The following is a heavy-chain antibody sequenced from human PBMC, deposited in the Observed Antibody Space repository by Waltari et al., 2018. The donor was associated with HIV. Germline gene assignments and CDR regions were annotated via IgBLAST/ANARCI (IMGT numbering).Heavy chain of an antibody. CDR1: VDSINGGNYS. J-gene: IGHJ1*01. Sequence: QVQLQESGPGLVKPSQTLSLTCSVSVDSINGGNYSWSWTRQPAGRGLGWTGRSYTRGSTTYKPSLQRRVTISVDTSKNQGSLRMTSVTAADTAVYYCARHAAAYSTVPGRTGWWLAGSFQPWGQGTLVSVSS. V-gene: IGHV4-61*02. CDR2: SYTRGST. D-gene: IGHD2-8*02. CDR3: ARHAAAYSTVPGRTGWWLAGSFQP.